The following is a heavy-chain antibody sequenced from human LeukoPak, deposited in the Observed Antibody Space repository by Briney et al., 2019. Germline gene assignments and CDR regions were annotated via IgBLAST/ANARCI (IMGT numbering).Heavy chain of an antibody. J-gene: IGHJ4*02. D-gene: IGHD6-6*01. CDR3: ATDKGARDS. Sequence: GGSLRLSCAASGFTFSNAWMRWVRQPPGKGLEWVGRIKSKADGGAADCVAPVKGRFTISRDDSQNTLYLQMTSLKTEDTAVYYCATDKGARDSWGRGTLVTVSS. V-gene: IGHV3-15*01. CDR2: IKSKADGGAA. CDR1: GFTFSNAW.